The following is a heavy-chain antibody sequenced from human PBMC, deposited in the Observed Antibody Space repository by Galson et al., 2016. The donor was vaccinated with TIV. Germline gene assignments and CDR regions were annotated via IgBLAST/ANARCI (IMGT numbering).Heavy chain of an antibody. CDR3: TRGLGIAVTATFDY. CDR2: ISGSGIST. D-gene: IGHD6-19*01. J-gene: IGHJ4*02. CDR1: GFTFSSYA. V-gene: IGHV3-23*01. Sequence: SLRLSCAASGFTFSSYALGWVRQAPGKGLEWVSDISGSGISTYYADSVKGRFTVSRDNSKNTLYLQMNSLRAEDTAVYYCTRGLGIAVTATFDYWGQGTLVTVSS.